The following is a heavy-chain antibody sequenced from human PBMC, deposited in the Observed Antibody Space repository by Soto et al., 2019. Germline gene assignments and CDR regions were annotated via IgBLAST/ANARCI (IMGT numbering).Heavy chain of an antibody. V-gene: IGHV4-39*01. CDR2: IYYSGST. J-gene: IGHJ4*02. CDR1: AGSISSSSYY. Sequence: SETLSLTCTVSAGSISSSSYYWGWIRHPPGKGLEWIGSIYYSGSTYYNPSLKSRVTISVDTSKNQFSLNLSSVNAADTAVYYCAGHRSRAKYFGYWGQRTLVAVSS. CDR3: AGHRSRAKYFGY.